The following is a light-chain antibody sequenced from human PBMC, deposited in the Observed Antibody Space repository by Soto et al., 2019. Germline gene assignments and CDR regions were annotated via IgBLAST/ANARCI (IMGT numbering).Light chain of an antibody. Sequence: EIVMTQSPATLSVSPGERVSLSCSASQGVSSNLAWYQQKPGQAPRLLIHGPSTRAAGLPARFSGSGSGTEFTLTIDSLQSEDVANYYCQQYNDCAFTFGPGTKMVI. CDR3: QQYNDCAFT. V-gene: IGKV3-15*01. CDR2: GPS. CDR1: QGVSSN. J-gene: IGKJ3*01.